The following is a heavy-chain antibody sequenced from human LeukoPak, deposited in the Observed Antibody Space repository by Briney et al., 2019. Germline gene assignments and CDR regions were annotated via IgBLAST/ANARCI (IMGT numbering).Heavy chain of an antibody. CDR1: GFNFNTYS. D-gene: IGHD1-1*01. J-gene: IGHJ4*02. CDR3: ARDHNYAFDN. CDR2: IGISSGNT. Sequence: PGGSLRLSCAASGFNFNTYSMNWVRQAPGKGLEGISYIGISSGNTKYADSVKCRFTISGDNAKKSLYLQMNSLRVEDTAVYYCARDHNYAFDNWGQGTLVTVSS. V-gene: IGHV3-48*04.